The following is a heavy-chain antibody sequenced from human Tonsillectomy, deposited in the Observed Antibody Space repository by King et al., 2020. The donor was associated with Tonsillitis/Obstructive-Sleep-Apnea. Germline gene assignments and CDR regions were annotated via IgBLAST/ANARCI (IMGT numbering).Heavy chain of an antibody. D-gene: IGHD2-2*01. CDR1: GFSFSSSA. CDR2: ISYDGSIK. Sequence: VQLVESGGGVVQPGGSLRLSCAASGFSFSSSAMHWVRQAPGKGLEWVAIISYDGSIKYYEDSVGGRFTIPRVNSHSTLFLQMNSLRPEDTAVYFCARVSPEGYCSSASCYGAFDIWGQGTMVTVSS. J-gene: IGHJ3*02. V-gene: IGHV3-30*01. CDR3: ARVSPEGYCSSASCYGAFDI.